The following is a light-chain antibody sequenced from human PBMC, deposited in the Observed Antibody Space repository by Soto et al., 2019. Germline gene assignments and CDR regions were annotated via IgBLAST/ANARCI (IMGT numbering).Light chain of an antibody. CDR3: QQYGNSPIT. V-gene: IGKV3-20*01. CDR2: GAS. CDR1: RYVAASY. Sequence: ENGLTQSPDTLSSSPGERATLPCRASRYVAASYIACYQQKGGQAPRLLIYGASSRATGIPDRFSGRGSGTDFTLTINSLEQEDFAVYYCQQYGNSPITFGQGTRLEI. J-gene: IGKJ5*01.